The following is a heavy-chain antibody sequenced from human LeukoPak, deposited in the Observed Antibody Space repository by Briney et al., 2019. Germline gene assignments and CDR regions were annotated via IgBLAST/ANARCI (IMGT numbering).Heavy chain of an antibody. CDR2: ISAYNGNT. Sequence: ASVKVSCKASGNTFTSYGISWVRQAPGQGLEWMGWISAYNGNTNYVEKLQDRVTVTTDTSTSTVYMELRSLRSDDTALYYCARGDDAFDFWGQGTMVTVSS. CDR3: ARGDDAFDF. J-gene: IGHJ3*01. V-gene: IGHV1-18*01. CDR1: GNTFTSYG.